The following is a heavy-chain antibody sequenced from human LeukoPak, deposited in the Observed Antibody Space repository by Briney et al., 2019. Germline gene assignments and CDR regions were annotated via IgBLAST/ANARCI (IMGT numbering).Heavy chain of an antibody. V-gene: IGHV4-59*08. Sequence: SETLSLTCTVSGGSLSNYYWSWIRQPPGKGLEWIGYIYYSGSTYYNPSLKSRVTISVDTSKNQFSLKLSSVTAADTAVYYCARRRYDSSGYYSLFDYWGQGTLVTVSS. CDR1: GGSLSNYY. CDR2: IYYSGST. D-gene: IGHD3-22*01. CDR3: ARRRYDSSGYYSLFDY. J-gene: IGHJ4*02.